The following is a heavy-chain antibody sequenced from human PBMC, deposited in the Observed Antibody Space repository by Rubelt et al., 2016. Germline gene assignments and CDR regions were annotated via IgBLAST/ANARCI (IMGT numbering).Heavy chain of an antibody. V-gene: IGHV4-39*07. D-gene: IGHD6-6*01. CDR1: GGSISSTLYY. CDR3: AGGQTVASISALED. CDR2: IYYSRST. Sequence: QLQLQESGPGLVKPSETLSLTCTVSGGSISSTLYYWGWIRQPPGKGLEWIASIYYSRSTYYNPSLKSRVTISVDTSKTRCSLKPSSGDAEDTAGYYWAGGQTVASISALEDWGQGTLVTVSS. J-gene: IGHJ4*02.